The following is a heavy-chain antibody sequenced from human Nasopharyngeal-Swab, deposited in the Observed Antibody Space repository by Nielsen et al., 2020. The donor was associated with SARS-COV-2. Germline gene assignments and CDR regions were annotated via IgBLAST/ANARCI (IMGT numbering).Heavy chain of an antibody. Sequence: WIRQPPGKGLEWVSAISGSGGSTYYADSVKGRFTISRDNSKNTLYLQVNSLRADDTAIYYCAKDRAARLWGQGTLVTVSS. CDR3: AKDRAARL. D-gene: IGHD6-6*01. J-gene: IGHJ4*02. V-gene: IGHV3-23*01. CDR2: ISGSGGST.